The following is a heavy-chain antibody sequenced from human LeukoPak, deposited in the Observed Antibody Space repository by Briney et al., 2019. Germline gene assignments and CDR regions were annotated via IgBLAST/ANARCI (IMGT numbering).Heavy chain of an antibody. CDR2: TYYRCKWSN. CDR3: ATSSSSWYFRFNP. D-gene: IGHD6-13*01. V-gene: IGHV6-1*01. J-gene: IGHJ5*02. CDR1: GDSVSSNSAA. Sequence: QTLSLTCAISGDSVSSNSAAWNWIRQSPSRGLEWLGRTYYRCKWSNDYAVSVKSRITIYPDTSKNQFPLQLNSVPPEDTAVYYCATSSSSWYFRFNPWGQGTLVTVSS.